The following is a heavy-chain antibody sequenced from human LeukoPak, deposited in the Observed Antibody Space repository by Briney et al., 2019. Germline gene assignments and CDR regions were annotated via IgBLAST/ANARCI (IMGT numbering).Heavy chain of an antibody. CDR3: ARVFTVVRGVHFQY. Sequence: ASVKVSCKASGYTFTAYSMHWVRQAPGQGLEWMGWINPNSGGTNYAQKFQGRVTMTRDTSISTSYMELSRLRSDDTAVYYCARVFTVVRGVHFQYWGQGTLVTVSS. J-gene: IGHJ1*01. D-gene: IGHD3-10*01. V-gene: IGHV1-2*02. CDR2: INPNSGGT. CDR1: GYTFTAYS.